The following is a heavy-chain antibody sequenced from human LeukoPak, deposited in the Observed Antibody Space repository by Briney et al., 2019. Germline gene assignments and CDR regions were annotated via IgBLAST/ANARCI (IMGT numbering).Heavy chain of an antibody. CDR3: ARGILWFGDDV. J-gene: IGHJ6*04. Sequence: GASVKVSCKASGGTFSSYAISWVRQAPGQGLEWMGGIIPIFGTANYAQKFQGRVTMTRNTSISTAYMELSSLRSEDTAVYYCARGILWFGDDVWGKGTTVTISS. CDR1: GGTFSSYA. CDR2: IIPIFGTA. V-gene: IGHV1-69*05. D-gene: IGHD3-10*01.